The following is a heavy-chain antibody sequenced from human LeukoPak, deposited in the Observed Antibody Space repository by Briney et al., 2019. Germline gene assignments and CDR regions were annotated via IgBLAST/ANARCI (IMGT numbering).Heavy chain of an antibody. CDR1: GFTFSDYY. J-gene: IGHJ4*02. CDR3: AREALVPDY. V-gene: IGHV3-11*01. Sequence: PGGSLRLSCAASGFTFSDYYMSWIRQAPGTGLEWVSYISTSGSTTLYADSVKGRFTISRDNAKNSLYLQMNSLRAGDTAVYYCAREALVPDYWGQGTPVTVSS. CDR2: ISTSGSTT. D-gene: IGHD1-26*01.